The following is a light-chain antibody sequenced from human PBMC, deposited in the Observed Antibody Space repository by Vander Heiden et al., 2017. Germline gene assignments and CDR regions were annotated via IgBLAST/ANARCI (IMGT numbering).Light chain of an antibody. CDR1: QGISSA. Sequence: ALQLTQSPSSLSASVGDRLTITCRASQGISSALAWYQQKPGKAPKLLIYEASSLESGVPARFSGRRSGTDFTLTISRLQPEDVATYYGQQFNSYPWTFGQGTKVDIK. CDR2: EAS. J-gene: IGKJ1*01. V-gene: IGKV1-13*02. CDR3: QQFNSYPWT.